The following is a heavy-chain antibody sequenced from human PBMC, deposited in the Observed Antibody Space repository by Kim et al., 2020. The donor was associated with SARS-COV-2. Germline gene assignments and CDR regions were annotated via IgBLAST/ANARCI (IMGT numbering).Heavy chain of an antibody. Sequence: SETLSLTCAVYGGSFSGYYWSWIRQPPGKGLEWIGEINHSGSTNYNPSLKSRVTISVDTYKNQFSLKLSSVTAADTAVYYCARGSTTFRTWGQGTLVTVSS. CDR1: GGSFSGYY. V-gene: IGHV4-34*01. J-gene: IGHJ5*02. CDR2: INHSGST. CDR3: ARGSTTFRT. D-gene: IGHD1-1*01.